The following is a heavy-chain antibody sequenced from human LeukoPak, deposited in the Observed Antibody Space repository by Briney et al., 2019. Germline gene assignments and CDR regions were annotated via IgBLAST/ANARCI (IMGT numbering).Heavy chain of an antibody. CDR2: IYYSGST. CDR1: GGSISSYY. Sequence: SETLSLICTVSGGSISSYYWSWIRQPPGKGLEWIGYIYYSGSTNYNPSLKSRVTISVDTSKNQFSLKLSSVTAADTAVYYCARGGYCTNGVCYTRFAYYYYYGMDVWGQGTTVTVSS. D-gene: IGHD2-8*01. CDR3: ARGGYCTNGVCYTRFAYYYYYGMDV. J-gene: IGHJ6*02. V-gene: IGHV4-59*01.